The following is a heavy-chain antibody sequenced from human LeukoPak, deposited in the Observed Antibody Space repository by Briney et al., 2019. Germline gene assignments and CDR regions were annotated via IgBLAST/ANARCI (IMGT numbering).Heavy chain of an antibody. CDR2: ISYDGSNK. CDR3: AKDLYRLGYCSSTSCWPFDY. CDR1: GFTFSSYG. D-gene: IGHD2-2*01. V-gene: IGHV3-30*18. Sequence: GGSLRLSCEASGFTFSSYGMHWVRQAPGKGLEWVAVISYDGSNKYYADSVKGRFTISRDNSKNTLYLQMNSLRAEDTAVYYCAKDLYRLGYCSSTSCWPFDYWGQGTLVTVSS. J-gene: IGHJ4*02.